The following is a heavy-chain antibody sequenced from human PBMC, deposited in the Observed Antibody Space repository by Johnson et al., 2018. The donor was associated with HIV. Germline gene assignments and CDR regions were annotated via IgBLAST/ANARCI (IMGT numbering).Heavy chain of an antibody. CDR1: GFTFSTYG. V-gene: IGHV3-15*01. D-gene: IGHD6-19*01. CDR2: IKSKTDGGTT. CDR3: TTAYQQWLGPEDAFDI. J-gene: IGHJ3*02. Sequence: VQLVESGGGVVQPGRSLTLSCAASGFTFSTYGMHWVRQAPGKGLEWVGRIKSKTDGGTTDYAAPVKGRFTISRDDSKNTLYLQMNSLKTEDTAVYYCTTAYQQWLGPEDAFDIWGQGTMVTVSS.